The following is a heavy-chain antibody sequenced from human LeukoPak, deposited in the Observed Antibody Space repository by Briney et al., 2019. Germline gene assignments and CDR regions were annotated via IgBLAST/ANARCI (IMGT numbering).Heavy chain of an antibody. CDR3: AKDRKGATTPFDY. CDR2: ISGNGGST. J-gene: IGHJ4*02. Sequence: PGGSLRLSCATSQFNFNIFGMTWVRQAPGKGLEWVSSISGNGGSTQYADSVQGRFAISRDNSKNTLYLQMNSLRAEDTAVYFCAKDRKGATTPFDYWGQGTLVTVSS. V-gene: IGHV3-23*01. D-gene: IGHD1-26*01. CDR1: QFNFNIFG.